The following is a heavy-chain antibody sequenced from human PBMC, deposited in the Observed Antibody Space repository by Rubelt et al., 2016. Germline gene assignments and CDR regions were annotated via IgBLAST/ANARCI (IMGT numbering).Heavy chain of an antibody. V-gene: IGHV3-30*02. CDR3: AKPARLDYGINAEYFQH. D-gene: IGHD4-17*01. J-gene: IGHJ1*01. Sequence: QVQLVESGGGVVQPGGSLRLSCAASGFTFSSYGMHWVRQAPGKGLEWVAFIRYDGSNKYYADSVKGRFTISRDNSKNTLYLQMNSLRAEDTAVYYWAKPARLDYGINAEYFQHWGQGTLVTVSS. CDR1: GFTFSSYG. CDR2: IRYDGSNK.